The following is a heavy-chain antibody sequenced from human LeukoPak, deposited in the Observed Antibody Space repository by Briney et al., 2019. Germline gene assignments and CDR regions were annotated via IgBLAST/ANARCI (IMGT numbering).Heavy chain of an antibody. V-gene: IGHV3-66*01. J-gene: IGHJ6*03. Sequence: PGGSLRLSCIASGFTVSSTYMSWVRQAPGKGLEWVSVTYSGGSTYYADSVKGRCTISRDNSKNTLYLQMNSLRGEDTAVYYCASLWGGFRYSSSWYDALYYYYYMDVWGKGTTVTVSS. CDR2: TYSGGST. CDR1: GFTVSSTY. D-gene: IGHD6-13*01. CDR3: ASLWGGFRYSSSWYDALYYYYYMDV.